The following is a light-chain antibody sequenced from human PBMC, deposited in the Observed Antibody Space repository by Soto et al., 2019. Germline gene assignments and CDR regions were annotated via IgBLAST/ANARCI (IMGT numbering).Light chain of an antibody. CDR3: QQRIT. J-gene: IGKJ5*01. Sequence: IVLTQSPGTLSLSPGERTTLSCRASQSISRYLAWYQQKPGQGPRLLIYGASSRASGLPDRFSGSGSGTDFTLTISSLEPEDFAVYYCQQRITFGQGTRLEIK. CDR2: GAS. V-gene: IGKV3-11*01. CDR1: QSISRY.